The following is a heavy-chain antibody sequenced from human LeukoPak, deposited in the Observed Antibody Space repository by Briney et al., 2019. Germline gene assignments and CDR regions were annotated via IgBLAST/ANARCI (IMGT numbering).Heavy chain of an antibody. Sequence: GESLKISCKGSGYSFTSYWIGWVRQMRGKGLEWMGIIYPGDSDTRYSPSFQGQVTISADKSISTAYLQWSSLKASDTAMYYCSKLTGVYYYYMDVWGKGTKVTVSS. CDR2: IYPGDSDT. J-gene: IGHJ6*03. CDR3: SKLTGVYYYYMDV. V-gene: IGHV5-51*01. CDR1: GYSFTSYW.